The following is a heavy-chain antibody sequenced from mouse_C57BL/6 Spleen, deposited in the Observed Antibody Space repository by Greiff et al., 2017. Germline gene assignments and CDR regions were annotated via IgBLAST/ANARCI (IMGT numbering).Heavy chain of an antibody. Sequence: QVQLQQSGAELVKPGASVKISCKASGYAFSSYWMNWVKQRPGKGLEWIGQIYPGDGDTNSNGKFKGKATLTAAKSSSTAYMQLNSLTSEDSAVYFCARTLYYYASSYSLDYGGQGTTLTVSS. D-gene: IGHD1-1*01. V-gene: IGHV1-80*01. CDR3: ARTLYYYASSYSLDY. J-gene: IGHJ2*01. CDR2: IYPGDGDT. CDR1: GYAFSSYW.